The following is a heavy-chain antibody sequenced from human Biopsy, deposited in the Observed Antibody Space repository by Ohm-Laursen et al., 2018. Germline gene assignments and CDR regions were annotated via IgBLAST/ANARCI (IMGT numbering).Heavy chain of an antibody. V-gene: IGHV1-18*01. J-gene: IGHJ4*02. CDR1: GYAIDTDG. CDR2: IRGYNGNT. Sequence: ASVTAACKTSGYAIDTDGLTWARQAPGQWLGWLVFIRGYNGNTNYAQKLQGRVTMTIDTSPRTVNLELRSLRSDDTAVYFCAKGGLSSGPLAYWGQGTLVTVSS. CDR3: AKGGLSSGPLAY. D-gene: IGHD6-19*01.